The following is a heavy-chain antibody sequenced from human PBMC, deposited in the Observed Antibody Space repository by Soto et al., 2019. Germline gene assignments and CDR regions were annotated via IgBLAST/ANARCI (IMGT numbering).Heavy chain of an antibody. CDR3: ASDETGDSYYYYCGMDV. CDR1: GGTFNIYN. V-gene: IGHV1-69*01. D-gene: IGHD1-1*01. CDR2: ILPIFGTT. J-gene: IGHJ6*02. Sequence: QVQLVQSGAEVKKPGSSVKVSCKASGGTFNIYNINWVRQAPGQGLEWMGGILPIFGTTNYAQRFQGRLTSIADDSTSTAYMELSSLRSEDTAVYYCASDETGDSYYYYCGMDVWGQGTTVTVTS.